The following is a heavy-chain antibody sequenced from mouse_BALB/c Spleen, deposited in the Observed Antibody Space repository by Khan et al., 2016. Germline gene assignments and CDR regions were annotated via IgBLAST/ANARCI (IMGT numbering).Heavy chain of an antibody. CDR1: GYSFTSYY. CDR2: ISSYNGGT. CDR3: ARGYGYDCYSMDC. Sequence: LVKPGASVKLSCKTSGYSFTSYYMHWVKQSPGKSLEWIGYISSYNGGTNYNQKFKGKATFTVDTSSSTAYLQFNSLTSEDSAVYYCARGYGYDCYSMDCWGRGTSVIVSA. D-gene: IGHD2-2*01. V-gene: IGHV1S34*01. J-gene: IGHJ4*01.